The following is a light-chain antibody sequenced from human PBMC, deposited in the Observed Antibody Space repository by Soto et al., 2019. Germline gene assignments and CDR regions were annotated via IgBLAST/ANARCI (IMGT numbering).Light chain of an antibody. V-gene: IGKV3-20*01. Sequence: EIVLTKSPGTLSLSPGERATLSCRASQSISSSYLAWYQQKPGQAPRLLIYGASSRATGIPDRFSGSGSGTDFNLTISRLEPEDFAVYFCQQYGTSLLTFGGGTKVEIK. CDR3: QQYGTSLLT. J-gene: IGKJ4*01. CDR1: QSISSSY. CDR2: GAS.